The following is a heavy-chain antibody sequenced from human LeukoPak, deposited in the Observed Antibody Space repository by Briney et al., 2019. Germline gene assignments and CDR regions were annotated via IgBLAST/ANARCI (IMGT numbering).Heavy chain of an antibody. Sequence: ASVKVSCKASGYTFTNYEINWVRQATGQGLEWMGWMNPNSGDTGYAQKFQGRVIITRNTSMSTAYMELNILTSEDTAVYYCASGDRFDFDYWGQGTQVTVSS. CDR3: ASGDRFDFDY. V-gene: IGHV1-8*02. J-gene: IGHJ4*02. CDR1: GYTFTNYE. CDR2: MNPNSGDT. D-gene: IGHD3-10*01.